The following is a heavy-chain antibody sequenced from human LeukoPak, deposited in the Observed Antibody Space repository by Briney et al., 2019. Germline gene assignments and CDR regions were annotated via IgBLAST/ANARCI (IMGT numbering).Heavy chain of an antibody. CDR1: GFTLSNYG. V-gene: IGHV3-48*01. J-gene: IGHJ4*02. Sequence: VGSLRLSCAASGFTLSNYGMNWVRQAPGTGLEWVSYIRSTSSAKNYADSVKGPFTISRDNAKKLLYLQMNSLRVEDTAVYYCARGGAARPDYWGQGTLVTVSS. CDR3: ARGGAARPDY. D-gene: IGHD6-6*01. CDR2: IRSTSSAK.